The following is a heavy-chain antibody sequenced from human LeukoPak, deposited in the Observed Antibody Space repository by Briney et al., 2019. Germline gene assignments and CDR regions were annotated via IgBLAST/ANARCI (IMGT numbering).Heavy chain of an antibody. CDR1: GFTFSHYG. D-gene: IGHD3-22*01. V-gene: IGHV3-21*01. CDR3: ASKDSNSDAFDI. CDR2: ITSSSSYI. J-gene: IGHJ3*02. Sequence: GGSLRLSCAASGFTFSHYGMSWVRQAPGKGLEWVSSITSSSSYIYYADSVKGRFTISRDNAKNSLYLQMNSLRAEDTAVYYCASKDSNSDAFDIWGQGTMVTVSS.